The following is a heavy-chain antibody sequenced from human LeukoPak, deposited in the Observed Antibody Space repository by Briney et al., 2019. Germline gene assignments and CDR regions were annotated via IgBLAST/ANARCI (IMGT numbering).Heavy chain of an antibody. J-gene: IGHJ4*02. CDR2: IYYSGSS. CDR1: GGSISSGDYY. Sequence: SQTLSLTCTVSGGSISSGDYYGSWIRQPPGKGLEWVGYIYYSGSSCYNPSLKSRVTISVDTSKNQFSLKLSSVTAADTAVYYCARGDSGYYYPYWGQGTLVTVSS. V-gene: IGHV4-30-4*01. CDR3: ARGDSGYYYPY. D-gene: IGHD3-22*01.